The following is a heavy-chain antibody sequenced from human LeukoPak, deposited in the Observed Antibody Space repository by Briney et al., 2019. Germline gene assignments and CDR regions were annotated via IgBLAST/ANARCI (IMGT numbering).Heavy chain of an antibody. CDR1: GGSISSYY. CDR3: YGDGIAVDFQH. J-gene: IGHJ1*01. CDR2: IYTSGST. Sequence: SETLSLTCTVSGGSISSYYWSWIRQPAGKGLEWIGRIYTSGSTNYNPSLKSRVTMSVDTSKNQLSLKLSSVTAADTAVYYCYGDGIAVDFQHWGQGTLVTVSS. V-gene: IGHV4-4*07. D-gene: IGHD2-21*01.